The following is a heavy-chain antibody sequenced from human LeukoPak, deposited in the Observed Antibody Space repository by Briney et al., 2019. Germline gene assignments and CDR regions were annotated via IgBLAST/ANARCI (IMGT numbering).Heavy chain of an antibody. Sequence: PGGSLRLSCAASGFTFSSYSMNWIRQAPGKGLEWVSSISSSSSYIYYADSVKGRFTISRDNAKNSLYLQMNSLRAEDTAVYYCARDYDYVWGSYRYSAPFDYWGQGTLVTVSS. CDR2: ISSSSSYI. V-gene: IGHV3-21*01. D-gene: IGHD3-16*02. CDR3: ARDYDYVWGSYRYSAPFDY. J-gene: IGHJ4*02. CDR1: GFTFSSYS.